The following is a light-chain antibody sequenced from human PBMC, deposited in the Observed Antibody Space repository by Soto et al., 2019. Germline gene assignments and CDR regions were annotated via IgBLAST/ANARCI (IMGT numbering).Light chain of an antibody. CDR2: EVS. CDR1: NSDVGGYNY. Sequence: QSALTQPASVSGSPGQSITISCTGTNSDVGGYNYVSWYQQHPGKAPKRMIYEVSNRPSGVSFRFSGSKSGNTASLTISGLQAEDEADYYCSSYTSRTTYGFGTGTKGTVL. CDR3: SSYTSRTTYG. J-gene: IGLJ1*01. V-gene: IGLV2-14*01.